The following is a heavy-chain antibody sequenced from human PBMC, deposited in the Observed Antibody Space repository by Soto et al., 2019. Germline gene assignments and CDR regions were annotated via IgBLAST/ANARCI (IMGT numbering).Heavy chain of an antibody. V-gene: IGHV2-5*02. D-gene: IGHD3-9*01. J-gene: IGHJ4*02. CDR1: GFSLSTSGVG. Sequence: SGPTLVNPTQTLTLTCTFSGFSLSTSGVGVGWIRQPPGKALEWLALIYWDDDKRYSPSLKSRLTITKDTSKNQVVLTMTNMDPVDTAAYYCGHSSPLYDILTGYSGGPFDYWGQGTLVTVSS. CDR2: IYWDDDK. CDR3: GHSSPLYDILTGYSGGPFDY.